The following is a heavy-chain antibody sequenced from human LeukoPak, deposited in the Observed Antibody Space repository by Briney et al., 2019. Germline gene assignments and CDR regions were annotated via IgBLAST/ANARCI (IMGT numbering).Heavy chain of an antibody. CDR3: ARHPVGCSGGSCYSYWFDP. J-gene: IGHJ5*02. CDR2: IDPSDSYT. V-gene: IGHV5-10-1*01. D-gene: IGHD2-15*01. CDR1: GYSFTSYW. Sequence: RGESLKISCKGSGYSFTSYWISWVRQMPGKGLEWMGRIDPSDSYTNYSPSFQGHVTISADKSISTACLQWSSLKASDTAMYYCARHPVGCSGGSCYSYWFDPWGQGTLVTVSS.